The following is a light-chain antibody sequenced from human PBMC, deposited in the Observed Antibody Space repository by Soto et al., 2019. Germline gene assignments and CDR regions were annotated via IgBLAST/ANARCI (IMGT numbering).Light chain of an antibody. CDR2: DVS. Sequence: QSALTQPRSVSGSPGQSVTISCTGTSSDVGGYNYVSWYQQHPGKAPKFMIYDVSKRPSGVPDRFSGSKSGNTASLTISGLQAEDEADYYRCSYAVTYYVFGTGTKLTVL. CDR1: SSDVGGYNY. J-gene: IGLJ1*01. CDR3: CSYAVTYYV. V-gene: IGLV2-11*01.